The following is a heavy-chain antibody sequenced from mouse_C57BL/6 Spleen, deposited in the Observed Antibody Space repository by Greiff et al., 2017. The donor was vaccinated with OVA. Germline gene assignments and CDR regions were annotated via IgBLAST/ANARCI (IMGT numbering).Heavy chain of an antibody. J-gene: IGHJ3*01. D-gene: IGHD2-5*01. Sequence: VQLQQSGAELVRPGASVKLSCTASGFNIKDDYMHWVKQRPEQGLEWIGWIDPENGDTEYASKFQGKATITADTSSNTAYLQLSSLTSEDTAVYYCATYRNYGAWFAYWGQGTLVTVSA. V-gene: IGHV14-4*01. CDR3: ATYRNYGAWFAY. CDR1: GFNIKDDY. CDR2: IDPENGDT.